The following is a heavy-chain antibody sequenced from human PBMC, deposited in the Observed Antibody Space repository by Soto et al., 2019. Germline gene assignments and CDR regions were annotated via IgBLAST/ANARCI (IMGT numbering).Heavy chain of an antibody. CDR1: GDSTSSSGSY. D-gene: IGHD4-17*01. V-gene: IGHV4-39*01. Sequence: QLQLQESGPGLVEPSETLSLTCTVSGDSTSSSGSYWGWIRQPPGKGLEWIATFYYSGNTYYNPSLRSRATIFVDASRSQFSLKLTSVPATDTAVYFCARRVYGEGLRYWGQGTLVTVSS. CDR2: FYYSGNT. J-gene: IGHJ4*02. CDR3: ARRVYGEGLRY.